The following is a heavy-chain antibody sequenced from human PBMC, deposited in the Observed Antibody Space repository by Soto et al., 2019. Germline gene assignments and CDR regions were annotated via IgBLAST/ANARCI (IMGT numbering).Heavy chain of an antibody. D-gene: IGHD3-3*01. V-gene: IGHV4-39*01. J-gene: IGHJ6*02. CDR2: IYYSGST. CDR3: ARPYYDFWSGYEGGGMDV. CDR1: GGSISSSSYY. Sequence: PSETLSLTCTVSGGSISSSSYYWGWIRQPPGKGLEWIGSIYYSGSTYYNPSLKSRVTISVDTSKNQFSLKLSSVTAADTAVYYCARPYYDFWSGYEGGGMDVWGQGTTVTVSS.